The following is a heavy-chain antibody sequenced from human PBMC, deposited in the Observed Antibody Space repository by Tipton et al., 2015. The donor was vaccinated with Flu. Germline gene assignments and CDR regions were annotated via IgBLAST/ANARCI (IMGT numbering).Heavy chain of an antibody. D-gene: IGHD3-10*01. CDR2: FHNDGSSP. CDR1: GFPFSSYW. Sequence: SLRLSCVASGFPFSSYWMHWVRQAPEKGLVWVLRFHNDGSSPSYADSVKGRFTISRDNAKNTRYLQMNGLRAEDTAVYFCVREVPGSGQWYFDLWCRGTLVTVAS. V-gene: IGHV3-74*01. CDR3: VREVPGSGQWYFDL. J-gene: IGHJ2*01.